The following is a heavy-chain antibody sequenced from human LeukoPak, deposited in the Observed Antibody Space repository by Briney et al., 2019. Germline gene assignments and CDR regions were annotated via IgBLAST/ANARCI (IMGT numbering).Heavy chain of an antibody. CDR2: INHSGST. CDR3: ATRGWGSNH. CDR1: GGSFSGYY. V-gene: IGHV4-34*01. J-gene: IGHJ1*01. Sequence: PSETLSLTCAVYGGSFSGYYWSWIRQPPGKGLEWIGEINHSGSTNYNPSLKSRVTISVDTSKNQFSLKLSSVTAADTAVYYCATRGWGSNHWGQGTLVTVSS. D-gene: IGHD3-16*01.